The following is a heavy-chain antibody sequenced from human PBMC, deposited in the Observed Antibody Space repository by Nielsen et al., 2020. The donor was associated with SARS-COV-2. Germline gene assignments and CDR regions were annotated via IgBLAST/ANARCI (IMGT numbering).Heavy chain of an antibody. V-gene: IGHV3-48*03. CDR3: ARVSLNADYYYGTDV. CDR1: GFTFSTYE. Sequence: GESLKISCVASGFTFSTYEMNWVRQAPGKGLEWVSYITSSGSTKYDADSVKGRFTISRDNAKNSLYLQMDSLRVEDTAVYYCARVSLNADYYYGTDVWGQGSMVSVSS. CDR2: ITSSGSTK. J-gene: IGHJ6*02. D-gene: IGHD2-15*01.